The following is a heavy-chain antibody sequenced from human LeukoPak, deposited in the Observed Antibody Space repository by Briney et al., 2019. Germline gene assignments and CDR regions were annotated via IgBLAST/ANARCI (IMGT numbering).Heavy chain of an antibody. CDR1: GFTFNSYD. CDR2: ISYDGNNK. D-gene: IGHD3-22*01. V-gene: IGHV3-30*03. J-gene: IGHJ6*02. Sequence: GGSLRLSCAASGFTFNSYDMHWVRQAPGKGLEWVAVISYDGNNKYYADSVKGRFTISRDNSKNTLYLQMNSLRAEDTAVYYCARGDFYDPQGMDVWGQGTTVTVSS. CDR3: ARGDFYDPQGMDV.